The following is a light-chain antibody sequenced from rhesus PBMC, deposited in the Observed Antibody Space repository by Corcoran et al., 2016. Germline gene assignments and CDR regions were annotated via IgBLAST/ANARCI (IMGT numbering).Light chain of an antibody. V-gene: IGKV3-31*02. Sequence: EIVMTQSPATLSLSPGETATISCRTSQSVSRKLAWYQQKPGQAPRLLIYGASSRATGHPDRFSGSGSGTDVTLTISSLEPEDFAVYYCQETSNLWTFGQGTKVEIK. CDR2: GAS. J-gene: IGKJ1*01. CDR3: QETSNLWT. CDR1: QSVSRK.